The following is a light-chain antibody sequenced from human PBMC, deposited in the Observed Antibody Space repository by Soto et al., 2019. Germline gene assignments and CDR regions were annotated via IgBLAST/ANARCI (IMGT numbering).Light chain of an antibody. CDR1: QGISSY. V-gene: IGKV1-9*01. CDR2: AAS. Sequence: DTQLTQSTSSLSASVGDRVTITCRASQGISSYLALYQPKPGKAPKLLIYAASTLQSGVPSRFSGSGSGTEFTLTISSLQSEDFAVYYCQQYNNWPPLTFGGGTKVDIK. J-gene: IGKJ4*01. CDR3: QQYNNWPPLT.